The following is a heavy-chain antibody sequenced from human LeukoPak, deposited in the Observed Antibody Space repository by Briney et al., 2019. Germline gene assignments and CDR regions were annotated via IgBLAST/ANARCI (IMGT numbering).Heavy chain of an antibody. Sequence: GGSLRLSCAASGFTVSSNYMSWVRQAPGKGLEWVSVTYSGGRTYYADSVKGRFTISRDISKNTLYLQMNSLRAEDTAVYYCARSSPQTYCGGDCYLLHAFDIWGQGTMVTVSS. CDR3: ARSSPQTYCGGDCYLLHAFDI. D-gene: IGHD2-21*02. V-gene: IGHV3-53*01. CDR2: TYSGGRT. J-gene: IGHJ3*02. CDR1: GFTVSSNY.